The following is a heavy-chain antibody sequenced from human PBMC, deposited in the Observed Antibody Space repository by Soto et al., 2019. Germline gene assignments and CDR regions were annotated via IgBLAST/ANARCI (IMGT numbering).Heavy chain of an antibody. J-gene: IGHJ6*02. CDR1: GYTFTGYY. CDR3: ATPRAFGSSPHPYNYYGMDF. V-gene: IGHV1-2*02. D-gene: IGHD3-10*01. CDR2: INPNSAGT. Sequence: QVQLVQSGAEVRKPGASVTVSCKPSGYTFTGYYIHWVRQAPGQGLEWMGWINPNSAGTNYAQKFQGRVTMTRDTSISSAYMDVNRLTSDDTDVYYCATPRAFGSSPHPYNYYGMDFWGQGATVTVSS.